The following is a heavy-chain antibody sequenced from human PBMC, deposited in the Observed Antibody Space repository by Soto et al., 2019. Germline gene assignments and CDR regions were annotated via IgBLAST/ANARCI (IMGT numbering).Heavy chain of an antibody. CDR2: TSPYKGNT. CDR1: GYTFTGYG. CDR3: ARDLDGSGSYYTDY. Sequence: QVQLVQSGAEVKKPGASVKVSGKASGYTFTGYGFSWVRQALGQGLEWMGGTSPYKGNTKYAQKFQDRVTMSTDTFTSTAYMELRSLRYEDTAVYYCARDLDGSGSYYTDYWGQGTLVTVST. D-gene: IGHD3-10*01. V-gene: IGHV1-18*01. J-gene: IGHJ4*02.